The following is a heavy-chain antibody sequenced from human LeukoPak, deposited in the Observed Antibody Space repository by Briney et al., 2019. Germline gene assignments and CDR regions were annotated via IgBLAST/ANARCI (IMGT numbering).Heavy chain of an antibody. CDR1: GGSISSYY. V-gene: IGHV4-59*08. CDR2: IYYRGST. J-gene: IGHJ6*02. CDR3: AGRRIAVAGSGDYYYYYGMDV. D-gene: IGHD6-19*01. Sequence: PSETLSLTCTVSGGSISSYYWSWIRQPPGKGLEWIGYIYYRGSTNYNPSLKSRVTISVDTSKNQFSLKLSSVTAADTAVYYCAGRRIAVAGSGDYYYYYGMDVWGQGTTVTVSS.